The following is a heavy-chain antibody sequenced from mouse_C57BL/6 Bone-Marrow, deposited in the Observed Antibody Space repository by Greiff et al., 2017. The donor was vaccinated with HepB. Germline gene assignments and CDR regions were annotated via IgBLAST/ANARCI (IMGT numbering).Heavy chain of an antibody. CDR1: GYTFTSYW. V-gene: IGHV1-64*01. CDR3: SRSGLPYYYAMDY. J-gene: IGHJ4*01. D-gene: IGHD5-5*01. CDR2: IHPNSGST. Sequence: QVQLQQSGAELVKPGASVKLSCKASGYTFTSYWMHWVKQRPGQGLEWIGMIHPNSGSTNYNEKFKSKATLTVDKSSSTAYMQLSSLTSEDSAVYYCSRSGLPYYYAMDYWGQGTSVTVSS.